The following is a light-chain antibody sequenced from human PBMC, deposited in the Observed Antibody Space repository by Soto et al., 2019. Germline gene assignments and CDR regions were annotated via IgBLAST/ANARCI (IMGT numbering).Light chain of an antibody. CDR2: RAS. CDR1: PNVRSN. Sequence: LVRTQSADTLSVSPGSRSSISGMASPNVRSNLAWYQQRPGQAPRLLIYRASSRATGIPARFRGSGSGTDFTLTISRLEPEDFAVYYCQQYGSLSWTFGQGTKVDI. V-gene: IGKV3-20*01. CDR3: QQYGSLSWT. J-gene: IGKJ1*01.